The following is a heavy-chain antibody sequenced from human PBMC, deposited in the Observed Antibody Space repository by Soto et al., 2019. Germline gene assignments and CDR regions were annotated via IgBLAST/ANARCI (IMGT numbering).Heavy chain of an antibody. CDR1: GFTFNSAW. CDR3: TPWRPEEICYSFQLYGDRAY. CDR2: IKSWTDGGRV. Sequence: EVPLVESGGALVKPGESLTLSCAASGFTFNSAWMTWVRQAPGKGLEWVGRIKSWTDGGRVDTAAPVKGRFTISRDDSKNQFLPPKNQPKNEETAVYLRTPWRPEEICYSFQLYGDRAYLGQGTLVTVSS. D-gene: IGHD3-16*02. V-gene: IGHV3-15*02. J-gene: IGHJ4*02.